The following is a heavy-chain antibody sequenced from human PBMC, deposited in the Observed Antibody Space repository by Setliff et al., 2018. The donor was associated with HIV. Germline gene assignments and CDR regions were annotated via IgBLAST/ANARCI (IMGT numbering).Heavy chain of an antibody. V-gene: IGHV4-31*03. CDR2: IYYSGST. CDR1: GGSISSGGYY. J-gene: IGHJ4*02. CDR3: ARDSDGSSYYHFAH. D-gene: IGHD3-22*01. Sequence: PSETLSLTCTVSGGSISSGGYYWSWIRQQPGKGLEWIGYIYYSGSTYYNPSLKSRVTISVDTSKNQFSLELKSVTAADTAVYYCARDSDGSSYYHFAHWSQGTLVTVSS.